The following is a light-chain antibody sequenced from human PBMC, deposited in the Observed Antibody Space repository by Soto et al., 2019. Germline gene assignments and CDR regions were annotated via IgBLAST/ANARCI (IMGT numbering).Light chain of an antibody. CDR3: QQYNFWPPLT. J-gene: IGKJ4*01. Sequence: EIVMTQSPATLSVSPGERATLSCRASQSVNSNLAWYRQKPGQAPRLLISDASTRATGVPARFSGSGSGTDFTLSICGRQSEDSGIYYCQQYNFWPPLTFGGGTKVEIK. V-gene: IGKV3-15*01. CDR1: QSVNSN. CDR2: DAS.